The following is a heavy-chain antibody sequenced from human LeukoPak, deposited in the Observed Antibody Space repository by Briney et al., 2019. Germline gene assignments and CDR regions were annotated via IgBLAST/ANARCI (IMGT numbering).Heavy chain of an antibody. V-gene: IGHV3-21*01. J-gene: IGHJ4*02. D-gene: IGHD6-13*01. CDR1: GFSFSFSN. CDR3: ARSRRDSAWYIDDY. Sequence: PGGSLRLSCAASGFSFSFSNMNWVRQAPGKGLEWVASIDTTSTYIFYGDSVRGRFTISRDHATNSLSLQMHSLTAGDTAVYYCARSRRDSAWYIDDYWGQGTLVTVSS. CDR2: IDTTSTYI.